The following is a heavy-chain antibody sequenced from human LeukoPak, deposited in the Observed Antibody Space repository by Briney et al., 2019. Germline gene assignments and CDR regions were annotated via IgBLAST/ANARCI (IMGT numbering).Heavy chain of an antibody. Sequence: ASVKVSCKASGHTFTGYYMHWVRQAPGQGLEWMGWINPNSGGTNYAQKFQGWVTMTRDTSISTAYMELSRLRSDDTAVYYCARAVGPNILTGDAFDIWGQGTMVTVSS. CDR1: GHTFTGYY. D-gene: IGHD3-9*01. V-gene: IGHV1-2*04. J-gene: IGHJ3*02. CDR3: ARAVGPNILTGDAFDI. CDR2: INPNSGGT.